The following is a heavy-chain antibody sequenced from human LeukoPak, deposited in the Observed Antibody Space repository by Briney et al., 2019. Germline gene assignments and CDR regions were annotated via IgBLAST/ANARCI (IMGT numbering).Heavy chain of an antibody. J-gene: IGHJ5*02. D-gene: IGHD6-13*01. CDR3: AKDAANSSSWSGREWFDP. Sequence: PGGSLRLSCAVSGFTFSTYWMSWARQAPGKGLEWVSAISGSGGSTYYADSVKGRFTISRDNSKNTLYLQMNSLRAEDTAVYYCAKDAANSSSWSGREWFDPWGQGTLVTVSS. V-gene: IGHV3-23*01. CDR1: GFTFSTYW. CDR2: ISGSGGST.